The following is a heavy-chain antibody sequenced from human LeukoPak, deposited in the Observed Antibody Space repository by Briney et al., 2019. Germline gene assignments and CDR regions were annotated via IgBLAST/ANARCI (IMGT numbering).Heavy chain of an antibody. J-gene: IGHJ2*01. CDR2: IYNGGGV. D-gene: IGHD1-26*01. CDR1: GFTFTTNF. Sequence: GGSLRLSCAASGFTFTTNFMHWVRQAPGKGLEWVSVIYNGGGVRYADSVQGRFTISRDVSKSTLSLHMNGLRAEDTAIYYCARSDGSRDWYFELWGRGTLVTVSS. V-gene: IGHV3-53*01. CDR3: ARSDGSRDWYFEL.